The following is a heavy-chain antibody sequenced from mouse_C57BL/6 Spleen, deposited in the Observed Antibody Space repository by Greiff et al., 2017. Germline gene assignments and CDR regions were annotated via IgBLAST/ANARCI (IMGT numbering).Heavy chain of an antibody. CDR3: ARRRDYYGSSYEGAMDY. CDR1: GYSITSDY. Sequence: DVKLVESGPGLAKPSQTLSLTCSVTGYSITSDYWNWIRKFPGNKLEYMGYISYSGSTYYNPSLKSRISITRDTSKNQYYLQLNSVTTEDTATYYCARRRDYYGSSYEGAMDYWGQGTSVTVSS. J-gene: IGHJ4*01. D-gene: IGHD1-1*01. CDR2: ISYSGST. V-gene: IGHV3-8*01.